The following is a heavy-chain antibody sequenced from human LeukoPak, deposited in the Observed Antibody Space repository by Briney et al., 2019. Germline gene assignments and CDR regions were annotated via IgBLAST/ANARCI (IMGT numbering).Heavy chain of an antibody. J-gene: IGHJ4*02. CDR3: ARQAYSSGWYLRGYFDY. Sequence: SETLSLTCTVSGYSISSGYYWGWIRQPPGKGLEWIGTIYHSGSTYYNPSLKSRVTISLDTSKNQFSLKLSSVTAADTAVYYCARQAYSSGWYLRGYFDYWGQGTLVTVSS. CDR2: IYHSGST. CDR1: GYSISSGYY. V-gene: IGHV4-38-2*02. D-gene: IGHD6-19*01.